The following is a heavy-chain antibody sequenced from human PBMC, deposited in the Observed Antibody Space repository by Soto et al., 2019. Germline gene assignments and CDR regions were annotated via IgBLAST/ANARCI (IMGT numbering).Heavy chain of an antibody. D-gene: IGHD1-26*01. V-gene: IGHV4-4*02. CDR1: GGSISSSNW. CDR3: ARVVWELGGGDYFDY. Sequence: QVQLQESGPGLVKPSGTLSLTCAVSGGSISSSNWWSWVRQPPGKGLEWIGEIYHSGSTNYNPSLKSRVTISVDKSKNQFSLKLSSVPAADTAVYYCARVVWELGGGDYFDYWGQGTLVTVSS. J-gene: IGHJ4*02. CDR2: IYHSGST.